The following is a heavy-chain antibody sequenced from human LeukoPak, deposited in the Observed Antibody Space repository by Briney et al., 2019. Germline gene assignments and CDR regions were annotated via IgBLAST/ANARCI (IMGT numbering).Heavy chain of an antibody. J-gene: IGHJ4*02. CDR3: ARDSRPNSSSSGKDFDY. Sequence: GVLRLSCAASGFTFSSYEMNWVRQAPGKGLEWVSYISSSGSTIYYADSVKGRFTISRDNAKNSLYLQMNSLRAEDTAVYYCARDSRPNSSSSGKDFDYWGQGTLVTVSS. CDR1: GFTFSSYE. V-gene: IGHV3-48*03. CDR2: ISSSGSTI. D-gene: IGHD6-6*01.